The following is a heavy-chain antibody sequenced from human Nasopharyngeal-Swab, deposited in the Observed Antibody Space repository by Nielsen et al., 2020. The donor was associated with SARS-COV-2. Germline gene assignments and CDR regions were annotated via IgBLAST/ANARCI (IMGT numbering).Heavy chain of an antibody. CDR2: IYYSGST. V-gene: IGHV4-39*07. CDR3: ARANTLRITIFRVVSYFDY. D-gene: IGHD3-3*01. Sequence: WIPQPPGKGLEWIGSIYYSGSTYYNPSLKSRVTISVDTSKNQFSLKLSSVTAADTAVYYCARANTLRITIFRVVSYFDYWGQGTLVTVSS. J-gene: IGHJ4*02.